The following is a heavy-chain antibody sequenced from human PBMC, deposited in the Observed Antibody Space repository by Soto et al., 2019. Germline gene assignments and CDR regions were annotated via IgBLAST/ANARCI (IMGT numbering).Heavy chain of an antibody. D-gene: IGHD3-10*01. CDR2: IRDRAYNYAT. CDR1: GFVFKDSS. CDR3: TRLISAAQYY. J-gene: IGHJ4*02. V-gene: IGHV3-73*01. Sequence: EVLLVESGGGVVQPGGSLKLSCVASGFVFKDSSIHWVRQASGKGLEWVGRIRDRAYNYATSYTASMKGRFTIPRDDSTNTAYLQMNSLRTEDTAIYYCTRLISAAQYYWGQGTLVTVSS.